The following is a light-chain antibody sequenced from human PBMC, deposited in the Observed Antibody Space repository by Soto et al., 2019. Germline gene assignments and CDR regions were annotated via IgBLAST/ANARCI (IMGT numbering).Light chain of an antibody. Sequence: QSALTHPASVSASPGQSITISCTGTSSDVGSSNLVSWYQHHPGKAPKLIIYEGSRRPSGVSGRFSGSKSGNTASLTISGLQADDEADYYCCSFERSITFYAFGTGTKLTVL. V-gene: IGLV2-23*01. CDR3: CSFERSITFYA. J-gene: IGLJ1*01. CDR1: SSDVGSSNL. CDR2: EGS.